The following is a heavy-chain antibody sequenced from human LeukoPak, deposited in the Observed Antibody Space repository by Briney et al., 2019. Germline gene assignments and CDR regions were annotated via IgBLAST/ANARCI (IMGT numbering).Heavy chain of an antibody. Sequence: GGSLRLSCAASGFTFSSYAMSWVRQAPGKGLEWVSYISSSGSTIYYADSVKGRFTISRDNAKNSLCLQMNSLRAEDTADYYCARERIGDDAFDIWGQGTMVTVSS. CDR2: ISSSGSTI. J-gene: IGHJ3*02. CDR1: GFTFSSYA. V-gene: IGHV3-48*03. CDR3: ARERIGDDAFDI. D-gene: IGHD2-15*01.